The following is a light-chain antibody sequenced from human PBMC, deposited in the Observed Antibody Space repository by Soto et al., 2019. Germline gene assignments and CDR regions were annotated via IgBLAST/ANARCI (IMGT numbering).Light chain of an antibody. CDR1: QSITSTY. CDR3: QQYGSSPRIT. Sequence: EIVLTQSPGTLSLSPGERATLSCRASQSITSTYLAWYQQKPGQAPRLLIYGTTTRATGIPDRFSGSVSGTDFTLTISRLEPEDFAVYYCQQYGSSPRITFGPGTKVDI. CDR2: GTT. V-gene: IGKV3-20*01. J-gene: IGKJ3*01.